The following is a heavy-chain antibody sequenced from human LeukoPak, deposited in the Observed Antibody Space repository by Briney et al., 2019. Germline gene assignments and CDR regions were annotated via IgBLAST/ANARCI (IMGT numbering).Heavy chain of an antibody. D-gene: IGHD3-22*01. CDR3: ARGRITMIVVVMGNNWFDP. V-gene: IGHV1-2*02. CDR2: INPNSGGT. CDR1: GYTFTSYY. Sequence: GASVKVSCKASGYTFTSYYMHWVRQAPGQGLEWMGWINPNSGGTNYAQKFQGRVTMTRDTSISTACMELSRLRSDDTAVYYCARGRITMIVVVMGNNWFDPWGQGTLVTVSS. J-gene: IGHJ5*02.